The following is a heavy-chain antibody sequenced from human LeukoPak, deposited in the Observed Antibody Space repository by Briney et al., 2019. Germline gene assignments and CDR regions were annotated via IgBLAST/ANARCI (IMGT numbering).Heavy chain of an antibody. Sequence: PGGSLRLSCAASGFTFSDYYMSWIRQAPGKGLEWVSYITGSGGTIYYADSVKGRFTISRDNAKNSLYLQMNSLRAEDTAVYYCARHGPGLELRLDYWGQGTLVTVSS. V-gene: IGHV3-11*01. D-gene: IGHD1-7*01. CDR1: GFTFSDYY. CDR2: ITGSGGTI. J-gene: IGHJ4*02. CDR3: ARHGPGLELRLDY.